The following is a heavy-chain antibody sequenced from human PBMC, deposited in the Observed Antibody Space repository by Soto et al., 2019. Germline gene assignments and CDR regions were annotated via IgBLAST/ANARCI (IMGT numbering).Heavy chain of an antibody. J-gene: IGHJ6*02. CDR2: SKSNSGGT. Sequence: QVELVQSGDEVRKPGASVKVSCKASRNSFIDYYIHWVRQAPGQGLEWMGWSKSNSGGTKYAQRFQGRVTMTRHTSISTIYMELSRLKADDSAVYYCAREDYNWIDDDYYGMDVWGQGTTVIVSS. V-gene: IGHV1-2*02. CDR3: AREDYNWIDDDYYGMDV. CDR1: RNSFIDYY. D-gene: IGHD1-1*01.